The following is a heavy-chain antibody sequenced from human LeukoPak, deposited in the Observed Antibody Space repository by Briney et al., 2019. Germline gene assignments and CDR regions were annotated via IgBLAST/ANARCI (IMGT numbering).Heavy chain of an antibody. V-gene: IGHV1-8*01. CDR3: ARSNFKVEASPPGY. CDR2: MNPNSGNT. Sequence: ASVKVSCKASGYTFTSYDINWVRQATGQGLEWMGWMNPNSGNTGYAQKFQGRVTMTRNTSISTAYMELSSLRSEDTAVYYCARSNFKVEASPPGYWGQGTLVTVSS. J-gene: IGHJ4*02. CDR1: GYTFTSYD. D-gene: IGHD1-26*01.